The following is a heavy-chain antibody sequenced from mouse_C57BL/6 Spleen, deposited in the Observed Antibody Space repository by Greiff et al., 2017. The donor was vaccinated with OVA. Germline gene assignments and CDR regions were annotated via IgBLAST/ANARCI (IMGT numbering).Heavy chain of an antibody. CDR2: IDPSDSYT. J-gene: IGHJ1*03. V-gene: IGHV1-69*01. CDR3: ARSLGPWYFDV. CDR1: GYTFTSYW. Sequence: QVQLKQPGAELVMPGASVKLSCKASGYTFTSYWMHWVKQRPGQGLEWIGEIDPSDSYTNYNQKFKGKSTLTVDKSSSTAYMQLSSLTSEDSAVYYCARSLGPWYFDVWGTGTTVTVSS. D-gene: IGHD4-1*01.